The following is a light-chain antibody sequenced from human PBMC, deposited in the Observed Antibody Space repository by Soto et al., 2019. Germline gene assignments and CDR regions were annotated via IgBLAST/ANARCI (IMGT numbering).Light chain of an antibody. CDR3: QQYGSSPGT. V-gene: IGKV3-20*01. CDR1: QSVNNNY. J-gene: IGKJ5*01. Sequence: EIVLTQSPGTLSLSPGERATLSCRASQSVNNNYLAWYQQKPGQAPRLLIHGAAIRATGIPGRFSGSGSGADFTLTISRLEPEDFAVYYCQQYGSSPGTFGQGTRLEIK. CDR2: GAA.